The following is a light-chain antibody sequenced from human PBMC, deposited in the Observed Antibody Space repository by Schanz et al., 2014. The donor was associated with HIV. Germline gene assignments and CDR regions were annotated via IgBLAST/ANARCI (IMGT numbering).Light chain of an antibody. J-gene: IGLJ1*01. CDR3: SSYADSNNYV. V-gene: IGLV2-14*01. CDR2: DVS. Sequence: QSALTQPASVSGSPGQSITISCTGTSSDVGGYNYVSWYQQHPGKAPKLMIYDVSNRPSGVSNRFSGSKSGNTASLTISGLQAEDEADYYCSSYADSNNYVFGTGTKLTVL. CDR1: SSDVGGYNY.